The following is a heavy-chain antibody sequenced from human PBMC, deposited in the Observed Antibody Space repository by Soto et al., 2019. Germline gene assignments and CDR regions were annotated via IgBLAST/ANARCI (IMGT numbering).Heavy chain of an antibody. CDR1: GFTFSSYW. CDR2: IKQDGSEK. D-gene: IGHD3-3*01. V-gene: IGHV3-7*01. Sequence: GGSLRLSCAASGFTFSSYWMSWVRQAPGKGLEWVANIKQDGSEKYYVDSVKGRFTISRDNAKNSLYLKMNSLRAEDTAVYYWARDRQPTYYDFWSGYYNDYWGQGTLVTVSS. J-gene: IGHJ4*02. CDR3: ARDRQPTYYDFWSGYYNDY.